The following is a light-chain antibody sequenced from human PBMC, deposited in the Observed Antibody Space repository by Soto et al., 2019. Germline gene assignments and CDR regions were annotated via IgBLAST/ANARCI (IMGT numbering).Light chain of an antibody. CDR1: NIGSKS. CDR3: QVWDISSNHVV. J-gene: IGLJ2*01. CDR2: YDS. V-gene: IGLV3-21*04. Sequence: SYELTQPPSVSVAPGKTARITCGGKNIGSKSVHWYQQKAGQAPILAMYYDSDRPSGIPERFSGSNSGNTATLTISTVEAGDEADYYCQVWDISSNHVVFGGGTKLTVL.